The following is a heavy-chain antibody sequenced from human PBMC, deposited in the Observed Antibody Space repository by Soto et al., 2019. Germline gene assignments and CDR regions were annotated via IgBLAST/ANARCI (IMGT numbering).Heavy chain of an antibody. V-gene: IGHV3-21*06. Sequence: GGSLRLSCAASGFSFSSHSFNWVRQAPGRGLEWVAYISIRSSLTLYADSVRGRFVISRDNALNSLYLQMNSPRDEDTAIYYCARERGEYDSGWYIDRWGQGTPVTVSS. D-gene: IGHD6-19*01. CDR1: GFSFSSHS. CDR2: ISIRSSLT. J-gene: IGHJ5*02. CDR3: ARERGEYDSGWYIDR.